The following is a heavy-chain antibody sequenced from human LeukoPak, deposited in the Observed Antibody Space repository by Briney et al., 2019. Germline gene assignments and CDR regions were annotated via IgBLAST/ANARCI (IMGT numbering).Heavy chain of an antibody. V-gene: IGHV3-30*18. J-gene: IGHJ4*02. CDR3: AKGGHSGYDSSFDY. CDR2: ISYDGSNK. Sequence: PGGSLRLSCAASGFTFSSYGMHWVRQAPGKGLEWVAVISYDGSNKYYADSVKGRFTISRDNSKNTLYLQMNSLRAEDTAVYYCAKGGHSGYDSSFDYWGQGTLVTVSS. CDR1: GFTFSSYG. D-gene: IGHD5-12*01.